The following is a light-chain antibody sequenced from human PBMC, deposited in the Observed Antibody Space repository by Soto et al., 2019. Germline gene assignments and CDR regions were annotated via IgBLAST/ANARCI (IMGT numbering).Light chain of an antibody. CDR3: QHYNSYPWT. CDR1: QSISSW. Sequence: DIQMTQSPSTLSASVGDSVTITCRASQSISSWLAWYQQKPGKAPNLLIHKASHLESGVPSRFSGSGSGTEFTLTISSLQPGDYATYYCQHYNSYPWTFGQGTKVDIK. J-gene: IGKJ1*01. V-gene: IGKV1-5*03. CDR2: KAS.